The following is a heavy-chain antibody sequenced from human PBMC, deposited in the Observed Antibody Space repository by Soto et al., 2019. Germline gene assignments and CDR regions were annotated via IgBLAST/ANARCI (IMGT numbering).Heavy chain of an antibody. CDR3: ARDSRIYGSGSYYYGMDV. V-gene: IGHV3-30-3*01. CDR1: GFTFSSYA. D-gene: IGHD3-10*01. CDR2: ISYDGSNK. Sequence: QVQLVESGGGVVQPGRSLRLSCAASGFTFSSYAMHWVRQAPGKGLAWVAVISYDGSNKYYADSVKGRFTISRDNSKNTLYLQMTSLRAEDTAVYYCARDSRIYGSGSYYYGMDVWGQGTTVTVSS. J-gene: IGHJ6*02.